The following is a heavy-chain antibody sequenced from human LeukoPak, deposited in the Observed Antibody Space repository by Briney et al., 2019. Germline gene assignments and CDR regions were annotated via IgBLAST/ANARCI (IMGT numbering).Heavy chain of an antibody. CDR3: ARSPGWWYFDY. J-gene: IGHJ4*02. V-gene: IGHV1-2*02. CDR2: IKPKSGDT. D-gene: IGHD2-15*01. CDR1: GYTFTDHD. Sequence: ASVKVSCKASGYTFTDHDLYWVRQAPGQGLEWMGWIKPKSGDTNCPQKFQDRVTVTRDTTISTAYMELSRLTSDDTAVYYCARSPGWWYFDYWGQGTLVTVSS.